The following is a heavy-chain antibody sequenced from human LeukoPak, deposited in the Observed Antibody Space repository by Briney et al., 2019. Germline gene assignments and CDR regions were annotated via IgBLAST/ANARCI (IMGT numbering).Heavy chain of an antibody. D-gene: IGHD3-3*01. CDR2: IHHSGST. J-gene: IGHJ3*02. CDR3: ARERSGSEIFARSFDI. CDR1: GGSFSGYY. V-gene: IGHV4-34*01. Sequence: SETLSLTCAVYGGSFSGYYWSWIRQPPGKGLECIGEIHHSGSTNYNPSLKSRITISVDMSKNQFSLKLSSVTAADTAVYYCARERSGSEIFARSFDIWGQGTMVTVSS.